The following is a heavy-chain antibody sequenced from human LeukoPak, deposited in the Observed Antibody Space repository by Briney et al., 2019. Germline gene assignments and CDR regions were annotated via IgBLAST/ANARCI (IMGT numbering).Heavy chain of an antibody. CDR1: NGSISRNNYY. D-gene: IGHD3-10*01. J-gene: IGHJ3*02. CDR2: VYYSGST. Sequence: SETLSLTCSVSNGSISRNNYYWGWIRQHPGKGLEWIGYVYYSGSTYYNPSLESRVTISVDTSKNQFSLKLSSVTAADTAVYYCARNGAIRAFDIWGQGTMVTVSS. V-gene: IGHV4-31*03. CDR3: ARNGAIRAFDI.